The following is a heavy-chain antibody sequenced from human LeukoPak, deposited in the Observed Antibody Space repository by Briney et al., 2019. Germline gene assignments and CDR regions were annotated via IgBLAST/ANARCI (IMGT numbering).Heavy chain of an antibody. CDR2: IYYSGST. D-gene: IGHD3-22*01. Sequence: PSETLSLTCTVSGGSISSSSYYWGWIRQPPGKGLEWIGSIYYSGSTYYNPSLKSRVTISVDTSKNQFSLKLSSVTAADTAVYYCAREGGHYDSSGKRDAFDIWGQGTMVTVSS. CDR3: AREGGHYDSSGKRDAFDI. CDR1: GGSISSSSYY. V-gene: IGHV4-39*07. J-gene: IGHJ3*02.